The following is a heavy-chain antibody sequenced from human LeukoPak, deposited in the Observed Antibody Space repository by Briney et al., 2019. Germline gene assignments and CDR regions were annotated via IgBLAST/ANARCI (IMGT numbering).Heavy chain of an antibody. Sequence: GRSLRLSCAASGFTFSNSAMHWVRQAPGKGLEWVAVISFDGTNKYYADSVKGRFTISRDNSKNTVYVQMSSLRAEDTAVYYCAKSMGTGMDVWGQGTTVTVSS. CDR2: ISFDGTNK. D-gene: IGHD7-27*01. V-gene: IGHV3-30-3*02. CDR3: AKSMGTGMDV. CDR1: GFTFSNSA. J-gene: IGHJ6*02.